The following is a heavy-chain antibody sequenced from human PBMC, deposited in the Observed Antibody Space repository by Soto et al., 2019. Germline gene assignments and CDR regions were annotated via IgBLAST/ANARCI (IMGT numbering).Heavy chain of an antibody. J-gene: IGHJ3*02. CDR3: ARVDSSGYYYADTSWAFDI. CDR2: IYSSGST. CDR1: GGSISSSTYY. Sequence: SETLSLTCTVSGGSISSSTYYWGWIRQPPGKGLEWIGNIYSSGSTYYSPSLKSRVTISIDTSKNQFSLKLSSVTAADTAVYYCARVDSSGYYYADTSWAFDIWGQGTMVTVSS. V-gene: IGHV4-39*07. D-gene: IGHD3-22*01.